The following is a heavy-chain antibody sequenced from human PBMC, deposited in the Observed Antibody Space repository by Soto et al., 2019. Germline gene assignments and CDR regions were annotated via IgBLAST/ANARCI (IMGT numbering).Heavy chain of an antibody. V-gene: IGHV4-30-2*01. CDR2: IYHSGST. CDR1: GGYISSGGYS. CDR3: AREGSNLNWFDP. D-gene: IGHD4-4*01. Sequence: SETLSLTSAVSGGYISSGGYSWSWIRQPPGKGLEWIGYIYHSGSTYYNPSLKSRVTISVDRSKSQFSLKLSSVTAADTAVYYCAREGSNLNWFDPWGQGTLVTVSS. J-gene: IGHJ5*02.